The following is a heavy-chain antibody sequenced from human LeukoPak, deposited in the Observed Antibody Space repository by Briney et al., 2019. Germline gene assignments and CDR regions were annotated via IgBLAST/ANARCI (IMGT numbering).Heavy chain of an antibody. CDR3: AKWGCSGGSCYPFDY. D-gene: IGHD2-15*01. J-gene: IGHJ4*02. Sequence: ASVKVSCKVSGYTLTELSMHWVRQAPGKGLEWMGGFDSEDGETIYAQKFQGRVTMTEDTSTDTAYMELNSLRVEDTAVYYCAKWGCSGGSCYPFDYWGQGTLVTVSS. CDR1: GYTLTELS. CDR2: FDSEDGET. V-gene: IGHV1-24*01.